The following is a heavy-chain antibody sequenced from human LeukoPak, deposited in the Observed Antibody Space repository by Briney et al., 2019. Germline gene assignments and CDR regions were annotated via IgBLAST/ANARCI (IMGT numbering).Heavy chain of an antibody. J-gene: IGHJ4*02. CDR2: IKSKIDGGTT. Sequence: KPGGSLRLSCVASGFTFSSYWMSWVRQAPGEGLEWVGRIKSKIDGGTTDYAAPVKGRFTISRDDSKSTLYLQMNSLKTEDTAVYYCTPHPGNYFDHWGQGTLVTVSS. D-gene: IGHD3-10*01. V-gene: IGHV3-15*01. CDR3: TPHPGNYFDH. CDR1: GFTFSSYW.